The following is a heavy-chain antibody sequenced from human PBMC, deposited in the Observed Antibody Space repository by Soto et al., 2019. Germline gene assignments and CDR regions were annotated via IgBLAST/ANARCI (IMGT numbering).Heavy chain of an antibody. Sequence: PGGSLRLSCAASGFTFSSYWMHWVRQAPGKGLVWVSRINPDGSATNYADSVKGRFTISRDNAKNTLYLQMNSLRAEDTAVFYCGRGGSDSPMAPGYWGQETLVTVSS. CDR1: GFTFSSYW. D-gene: IGHD5-18*01. CDR3: GRGGSDSPMAPGY. J-gene: IGHJ4*02. V-gene: IGHV3-74*01. CDR2: INPDGSAT.